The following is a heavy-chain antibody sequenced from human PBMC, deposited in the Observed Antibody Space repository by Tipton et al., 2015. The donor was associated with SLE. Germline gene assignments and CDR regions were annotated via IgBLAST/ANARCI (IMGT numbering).Heavy chain of an antibody. V-gene: IGHV4-34*01. CDR3: ARHWGY. CDR2: INHSGGT. CDR1: GGSLSDSY. D-gene: IGHD3-16*01. Sequence: TLSLTCTVYGGSLSDSYNSWICQPPGKGLEWIGEINHSGGTNYNPSLKSRVTISVDTSNNQFSLKLTSVTAADTAVYYCARHWGYWGQGTLVTVSS. J-gene: IGHJ4*02.